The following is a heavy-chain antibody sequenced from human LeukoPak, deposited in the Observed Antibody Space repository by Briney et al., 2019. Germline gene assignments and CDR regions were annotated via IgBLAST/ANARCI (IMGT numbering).Heavy chain of an antibody. CDR1: GGSISSGGYY. CDR3: ARRYGYNWFDP. V-gene: IGHV4-31*03. J-gene: IGHJ5*02. Sequence: SETLSLTCTVSGGSISSGGYYWSWIRQHPGKGLEWIGYIYYSGNTYYNPSLTSRGTISVDTSKNQFSLKLSSVPAADTAVYSCARRYGYNWFDPWGQGTLVTVSS. CDR2: IYYSGNT. D-gene: IGHD5-18*01.